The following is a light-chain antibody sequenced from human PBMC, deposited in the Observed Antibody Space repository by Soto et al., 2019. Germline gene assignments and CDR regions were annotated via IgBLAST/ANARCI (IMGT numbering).Light chain of an antibody. Sequence: EIVLTQSPLSLPVTPGESASISCRSSHSLLHRNGYNYVHWYLQKPGQSPQLLIYLVSNRASGVPDRFSGSGSGTDFTLKISGVEPEDVGLYYCMQGRQAPLTFGQGTKVDI. V-gene: IGKV2-28*01. CDR2: LVS. J-gene: IGKJ1*01. CDR1: HSLLHRNGYNY. CDR3: MQGRQAPLT.